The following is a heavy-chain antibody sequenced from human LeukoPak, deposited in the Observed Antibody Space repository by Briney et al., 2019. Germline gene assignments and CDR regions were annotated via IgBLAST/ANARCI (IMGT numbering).Heavy chain of an antibody. CDR3: ARDSVDGSGTYYNDSPDY. J-gene: IGHJ4*02. Sequence: ASVTVSFKAAGYTFTIYGISWVRQAPGQGLEWMAWISAYNGNTDYAQNLRGRVTMTTDTSTSTAYMELRSLSSDDTAVYYCARDSVDGSGTYYNDSPDYWGQGTLVTVSS. D-gene: IGHD3-10*01. CDR2: ISAYNGNT. V-gene: IGHV1-18*01. CDR1: GYTFTIYG.